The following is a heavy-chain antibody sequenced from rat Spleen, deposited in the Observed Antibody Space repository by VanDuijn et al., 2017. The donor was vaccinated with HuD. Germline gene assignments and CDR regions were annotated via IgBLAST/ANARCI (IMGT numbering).Heavy chain of an antibody. J-gene: IGHJ3*01. D-gene: IGHD4-3*01. CDR3: TREIIRGTKDWFAD. V-gene: IGHV5-19*01. CDR1: GFTFNNYG. CDR2: ISPSGYST. Sequence: EVQLVESGGGLVQPGRSLKFSCAASGFTFNNYGMHWIRQAPTKGLEWVASISPSGYSTFYRDSVKGRFTISRDIAKNTLYLKMDSLRSEDTATYYCTREIIRGTKDWFADWGQGTLVTVSS.